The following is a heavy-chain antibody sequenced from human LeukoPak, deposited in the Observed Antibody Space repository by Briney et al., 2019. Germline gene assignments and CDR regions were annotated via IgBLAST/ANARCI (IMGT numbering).Heavy chain of an antibody. CDR3: ARRAPRNYDILTGYYPFAY. D-gene: IGHD3-9*01. Sequence: GASVKVSCKASGYSLIGNYMHWMRQAPGQGLQWMGWIDPNSGGTKYAQKFQGRVTMTRDTSISTAYMELSSLRSDDTAVYYCARRAPRNYDILTGYYPFAYWGQGTLVTVSS. V-gene: IGHV1-2*02. CDR2: IDPNSGGT. J-gene: IGHJ4*02. CDR1: GYSLIGNY.